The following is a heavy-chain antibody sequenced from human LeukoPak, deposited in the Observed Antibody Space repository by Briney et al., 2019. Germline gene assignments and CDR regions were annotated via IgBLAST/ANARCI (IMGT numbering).Heavy chain of an antibody. CDR2: IDYSGST. V-gene: IGHV4-59*01. CDR3: TGVRDSSGYYPYYYYYYMAV. D-gene: IGHD3-22*01. Sequence: SETLSLTCTVSGGSISSYDWSWIRGPPGKGLEGFRCIDYSGSTNYNPSLKSRVTVSVDTSKNQFSLKLCSVAPADTPVCHCTGVRDSSGYYPYYYYYYMAVWGKGTTVTVCS. CDR1: GGSISSYD. J-gene: IGHJ6*03.